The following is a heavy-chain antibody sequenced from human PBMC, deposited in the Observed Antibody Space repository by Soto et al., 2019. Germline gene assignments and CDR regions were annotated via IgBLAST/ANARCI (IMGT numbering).Heavy chain of an antibody. CDR1: VGSSSSGSYS. CDR3: ARHSGSYYKLYFDL. CDR2: IYYSGST. D-gene: IGHD1-26*01. V-gene: IGHV4-61*01. Sequence: PSESLSPTGTVSVGSSSSGSYSWSWSLQPPGKGLEWIGYIYYSGSTNYNPSLKSRVTISVDTSKNQFSLKLSSVTAADTAVYYCARHSGSYYKLYFDLWGRGTLVTVSS. J-gene: IGHJ2*01.